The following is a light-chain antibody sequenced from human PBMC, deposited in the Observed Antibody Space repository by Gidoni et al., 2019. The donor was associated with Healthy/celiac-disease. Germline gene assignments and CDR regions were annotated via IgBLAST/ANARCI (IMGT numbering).Light chain of an antibody. J-gene: IGLJ7*01. CDR1: SSDVGGYNY. Sequence: QSALPQPASVSGSPGQSITISCTGTSSDVGGYNYVSWYQQHPGKAPKLMIYDVSNRPSGVSNRFSGSKSGNTASLTISGLQAEDEADYYCSSYTSSSTHAVFGGGTQLTVL. CDR3: SSYTSSSTHAV. V-gene: IGLV2-14*03. CDR2: DVS.